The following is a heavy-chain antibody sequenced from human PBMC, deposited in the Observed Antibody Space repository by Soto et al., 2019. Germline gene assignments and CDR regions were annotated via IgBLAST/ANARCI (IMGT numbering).Heavy chain of an antibody. Sequence: QVQLQESGPGLVKPSQTLSLTCTVSGGSISSGGYYWSWIRQHPGKGLEWIGYIYYSGSTYYNPSIQMRVTPPVDTSKNQFSLKLSSVTAADTAGYYWAREHASSSSWDPSHCGMDVWGQGTTVTVSS. CDR1: GGSISSGGYY. CDR2: IYYSGST. CDR3: AREHASSSSWDPSHCGMDV. V-gene: IGHV4-31*03. D-gene: IGHD6-13*01. J-gene: IGHJ6*02.